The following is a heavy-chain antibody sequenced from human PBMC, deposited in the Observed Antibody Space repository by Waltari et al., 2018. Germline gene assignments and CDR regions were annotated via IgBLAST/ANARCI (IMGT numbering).Heavy chain of an antibody. CDR3: ARALSIAAAGTDAFDI. J-gene: IGHJ3*02. D-gene: IGHD6-13*01. Sequence: QLQLQESGPGLVKPSETLSLTCTVSGGSISSSSYYWGWIRQPPGKGLEWIGSSYYSGGTSYNPSLKSRVTISVDTSKNQFSLTLSSVTAADTAVYYCARALSIAAAGTDAFDIWGQGTMVTVSS. CDR2: SYYSGGT. V-gene: IGHV4-39*07. CDR1: GGSISSSSYY.